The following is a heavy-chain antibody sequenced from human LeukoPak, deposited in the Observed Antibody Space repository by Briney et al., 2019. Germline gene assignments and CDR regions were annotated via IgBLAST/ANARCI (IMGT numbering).Heavy chain of an antibody. J-gene: IGHJ4*02. CDR2: ISSNGGST. CDR1: GFTFSSYA. D-gene: IGHD5-12*01. Sequence: GESLKISCAASGFTFSSYAMHWVRQAPGKGLEYVSAISSNGGSTYYANSVKGRFTISRDNSKNTLYLQMGSLRAEDMAVYYCARAGVNGYDLPVDYWGQGTLVTVSS. V-gene: IGHV3-64*01. CDR3: ARAGVNGYDLPVDY.